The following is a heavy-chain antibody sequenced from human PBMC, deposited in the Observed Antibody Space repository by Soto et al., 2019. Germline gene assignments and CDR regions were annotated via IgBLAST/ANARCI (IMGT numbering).Heavy chain of an antibody. J-gene: IGHJ4*02. CDR1: GGSISSGGYY. CDR2: IIDSGST. CDR3: ARWVGATSFDY. V-gene: IGHV4-31*03. Sequence: QVQLQESGPGVVKPSQTLSLTCTVSGGSISSGGYYWSWIRQHPGKGLEWIGDIIDSGSTYYNPALKRRVTISEDTSKNQFSLRLTSVTAADTAGYYCARWVGATSFDYWGQGTLVTASS. D-gene: IGHD1-26*01.